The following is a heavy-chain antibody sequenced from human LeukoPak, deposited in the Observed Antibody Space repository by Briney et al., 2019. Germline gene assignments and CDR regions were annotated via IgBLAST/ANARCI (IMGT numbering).Heavy chain of an antibody. V-gene: IGHV4-31*03. CDR3: ARSLYSSSWYRYYYYGMDV. D-gene: IGHD6-13*01. J-gene: IGHJ6*02. CDR2: IYYSGST. CDR1: GGSISSGGYY. Sequence: PSETLSLTCTVSGGSISSGGYYWSWIRQHPGKGLEWIGYIYYSGSTYYNPSLKSRVTISVDTSKNQFSLKLSSVTAADTAVYYCARSLYSSSWYRYYYYGMDVWGQGTTVTVSS.